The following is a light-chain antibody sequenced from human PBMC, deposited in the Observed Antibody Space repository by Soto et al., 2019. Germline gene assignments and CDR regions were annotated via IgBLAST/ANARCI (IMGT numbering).Light chain of an antibody. Sequence: LLTQSPATLSLSAGESATISCRASQSISSYLAWYQQKTGQAPRILIYDASTRATGIPDRFSGGGSGTDLNLTISSLQPEDFAAYYCQQRSNWPLTCGQGTKVDIK. CDR2: DAS. J-gene: IGKJ1*01. V-gene: IGKV3-11*01. CDR3: QQRSNWPLT. CDR1: QSISSY.